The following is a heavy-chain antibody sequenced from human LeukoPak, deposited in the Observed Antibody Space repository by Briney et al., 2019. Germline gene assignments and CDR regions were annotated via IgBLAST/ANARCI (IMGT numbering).Heavy chain of an antibody. D-gene: IGHD3-10*01. V-gene: IGHV3-23*01. CDR3: AKARLLWFGEPRNYFDY. CDR1: GFTFSSYA. J-gene: IGHJ4*02. CDR2: ISGSGGST. Sequence: GGSLRLSCAASGFTFSSYAMSWVRQAPGKGLEWVSAISGSGGSTYYADSVKGRFTISRDNSKNTLYLQMNSLRAEDTAVYYCAKARLLWFGEPRNYFDYWGQGTLVTVSP.